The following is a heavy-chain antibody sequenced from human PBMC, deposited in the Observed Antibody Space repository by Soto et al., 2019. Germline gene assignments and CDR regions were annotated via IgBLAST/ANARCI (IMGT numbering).Heavy chain of an antibody. D-gene: IGHD2-2*01. J-gene: IGHJ4*02. CDR3: ARGPKQDIVVVPAASGDDY. Sequence: PSETLSLTCAVHGGSFSGYYWSWIRQPPGKGLEWIGEINHSGSTNYNPSLKSRVTISVDTSKNQFSLKLSSVTAADTAVYYCARGPKQDIVVVPAASGDDYWGQGTLVTVSS. CDR1: GGSFSGYY. CDR2: INHSGST. V-gene: IGHV4-34*01.